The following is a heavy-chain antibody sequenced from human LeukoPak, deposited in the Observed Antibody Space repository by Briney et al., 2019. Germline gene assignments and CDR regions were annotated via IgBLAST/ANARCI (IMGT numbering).Heavy chain of an antibody. CDR3: ASSSSWSPGYYYGMDV. J-gene: IGHJ6*04. D-gene: IGHD6-13*01. CDR2: IIPMFGIA. Sequence: AVKVSFKASGGTFSRYPISWVRQAPGQGLEWMGRIIPMFGIANYAQKFQGRVTITADESTSTAYMELSSLRSEDTAVYYCASSSSWSPGYYYGMDVWGKGTSVTVSS. V-gene: IGHV1-69*15. CDR1: GGTFSRYP.